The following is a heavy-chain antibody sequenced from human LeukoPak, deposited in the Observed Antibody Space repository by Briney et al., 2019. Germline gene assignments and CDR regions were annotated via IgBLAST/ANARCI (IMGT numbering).Heavy chain of an antibody. CDR3: AREHIVVVTAPTYWYFDL. V-gene: IGHV4-34*01. Sequence: PSETLSLTCAVYGGSFSGYYWSWIRQPPGKGLEWIGEINHSGSTNYNPSLKSRVTISVDTSKNQFSLKLSSVTAADTAVYYCAREHIVVVTAPTYWYFDLWGRGTLVTVSS. CDR2: INHSGST. J-gene: IGHJ2*01. D-gene: IGHD2-21*02. CDR1: GGSFSGYY.